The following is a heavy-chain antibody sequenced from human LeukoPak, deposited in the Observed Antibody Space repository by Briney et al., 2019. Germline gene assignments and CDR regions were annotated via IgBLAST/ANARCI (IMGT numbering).Heavy chain of an antibody. CDR3: ARGEAVIVGATNDDYGYYMDV. Sequence: PGGSLRLSCAASGFTFSSYSMNWVRQAPGKGLEWVSSISSSSSYIYYADSVKGRFTISRDNAKNSLYLQMNSLRAEDTAVYYCARGEAVIVGATNDDYGYYMDVWGKGTTVTVSS. CDR1: GFTFSSYS. J-gene: IGHJ6*03. CDR2: ISSSSSYI. V-gene: IGHV3-21*01. D-gene: IGHD1-26*01.